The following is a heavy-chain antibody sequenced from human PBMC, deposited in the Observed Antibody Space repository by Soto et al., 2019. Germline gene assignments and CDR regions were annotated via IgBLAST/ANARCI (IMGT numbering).Heavy chain of an antibody. D-gene: IGHD3-10*01. V-gene: IGHV4-34*01. J-gene: IGHJ5*02. CDR3: ARIRGEWYLSNWFDT. CDR2: INHSGST. Sequence: PSETLSLTCAVYGGSFSGYYWSWIRQPPGKGLEWIGEINHSGSTNYNPSLKSRVTISVDTSKNQFSLKLSSVTAADTAVYYCARIRGEWYLSNWFDTWGQATLVTVSS. CDR1: GGSFSGYY.